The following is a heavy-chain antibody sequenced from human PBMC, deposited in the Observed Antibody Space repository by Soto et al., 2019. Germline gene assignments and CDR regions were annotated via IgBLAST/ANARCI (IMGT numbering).Heavy chain of an antibody. CDR3: ARMESFGSLNWFDP. CDR1: GYTFTNND. CDR2: MNPGSGDT. J-gene: IGHJ5*02. V-gene: IGHV1-8*02. Sequence: GASVKVSCKASGYTFTNNDVSWVRQATGQGLEWMGWMNPGSGDTGYAQKFQGRVTMTRDISIATAYMELNSLTSEDTAIYYCARMESFGSLNWFDPWDQGTLVTVSS. D-gene: IGHD5-18*01.